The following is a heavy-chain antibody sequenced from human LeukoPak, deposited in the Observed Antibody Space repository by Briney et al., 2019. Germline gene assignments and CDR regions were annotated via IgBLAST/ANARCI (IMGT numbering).Heavy chain of an antibody. J-gene: IGHJ5*02. CDR1: GYTFTSYY. Sequence: ASVKVSCKASGYTFTSYYMHWVRQATGQGLEWMGWMNPNSGNTGYAQKFKGRVTMTRNTSISTAYMELSSLRSEDTAVYYCARGRNWFDPWGQGTLVSVSS. V-gene: IGHV1-8*02. CDR3: ARGRNWFDP. CDR2: MNPNSGNT.